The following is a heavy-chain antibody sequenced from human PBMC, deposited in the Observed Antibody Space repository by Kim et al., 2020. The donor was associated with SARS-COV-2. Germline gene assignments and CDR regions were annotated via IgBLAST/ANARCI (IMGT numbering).Heavy chain of an antibody. CDR1: GFTFSSYA. Sequence: GGSLRLSCAASGFTFSSYAMSWVRQAPGKGLEWVSAISGSGGSTYYADSVKGRFTISRDNSKNTLYLQMNSLRAEDTAVHYCAKDRYSGTYRGPGVIDYWGQGTLVTVSS. CDR3: AKDRYSGTYRGPGVIDY. J-gene: IGHJ4*02. V-gene: IGHV3-23*01. CDR2: ISGSGGST. D-gene: IGHD1-26*01.